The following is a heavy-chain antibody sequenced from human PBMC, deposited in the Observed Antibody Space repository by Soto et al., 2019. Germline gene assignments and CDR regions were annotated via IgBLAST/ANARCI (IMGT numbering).Heavy chain of an antibody. V-gene: IGHV3-23*01. D-gene: IGHD3-22*01. J-gene: IGHJ4*02. CDR2: ISGSGGST. CDR1: GFTFRSYA. Sequence: GGSLRLSCAASGFTFRSYAMSWVRQAPGKGLEWVSAISGSGGSTYYADSVKGRFTISRDNSKNTLYLQMNSLRAEDTAVYYCAKDLYYYDSSGYSYYFDYWGQGTLVTVSS. CDR3: AKDLYYYDSSGYSYYFDY.